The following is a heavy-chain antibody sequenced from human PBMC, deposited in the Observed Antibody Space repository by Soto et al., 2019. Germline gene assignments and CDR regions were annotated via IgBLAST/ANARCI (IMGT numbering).Heavy chain of an antibody. D-gene: IGHD3-22*01. V-gene: IGHV4-59*01. Sequence: SETLSLTCTVSGGSINSYYWSWIRQPPGKGLKWIGYISYSGSTNYNPSLDSRVTISVDRSKNQFSLKLNSVTAADMAVYYCARSFDSSVAGMDVWGQGTTVTVSS. CDR2: ISYSGST. J-gene: IGHJ6*02. CDR1: GGSINSYY. CDR3: ARSFDSSVAGMDV.